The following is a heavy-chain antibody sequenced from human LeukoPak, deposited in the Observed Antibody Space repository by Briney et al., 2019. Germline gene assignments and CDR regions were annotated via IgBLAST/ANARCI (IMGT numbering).Heavy chain of an antibody. J-gene: IGHJ5*02. D-gene: IGHD6-13*01. CDR3: ARDKKWARIAAAGDRFDP. Sequence: SETLSLTCTVSGGSISSYYWSWIRQPPGKGLEWIGYIYYSGSTNYNPSLKSRVTISVDTSKNQFSLKLSSVTAADTAVYYCARDKKWARIAAAGDRFDPWGQGTLVTVSS. CDR1: GGSISSYY. V-gene: IGHV4-59*12. CDR2: IYYSGST.